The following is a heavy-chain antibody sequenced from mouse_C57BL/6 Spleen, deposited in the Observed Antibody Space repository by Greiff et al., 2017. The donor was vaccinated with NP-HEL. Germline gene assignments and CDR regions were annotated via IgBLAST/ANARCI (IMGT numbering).Heavy chain of an antibody. D-gene: IGHD1-1*01. CDR1: GYTFTSYW. CDR2: IDPSDSYT. CDR3: ARRYYGSSYAMDY. Sequence: QVQLQQPGAELVKPGASVKLSCKASGYTFTSYWMQWVKQRPGQGLEWIGEIDPSDSYTNYNQKFKGKATLTVDTSSSPAYMQLSSLTSEDSAVYYCARRYYGSSYAMDYWGQGTSVTVSS. V-gene: IGHV1-50*01. J-gene: IGHJ4*01.